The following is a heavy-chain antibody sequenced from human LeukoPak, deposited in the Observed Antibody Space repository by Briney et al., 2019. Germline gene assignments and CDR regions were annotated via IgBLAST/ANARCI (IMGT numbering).Heavy chain of an antibody. Sequence: GGSLRLSCAASGFTFSSYWMTWVRQAPGKGLEWVANIKQDGSEKYYVDSMKGRFTISRGNAKNSLYLQMNSLRAEDTAVYYCARDAFSRISIFGVVSDAFDIWGQGTMVTVSS. J-gene: IGHJ3*02. CDR1: GFTFSSYW. V-gene: IGHV3-7*01. D-gene: IGHD3-3*01. CDR3: ARDAFSRISIFGVVSDAFDI. CDR2: IKQDGSEK.